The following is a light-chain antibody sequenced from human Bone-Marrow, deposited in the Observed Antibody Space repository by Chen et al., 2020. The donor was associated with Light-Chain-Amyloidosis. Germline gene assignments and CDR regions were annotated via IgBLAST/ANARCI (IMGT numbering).Light chain of an antibody. CDR3: QQYETYPRVT. CDR2: AAL. Sequence: DVQMTQSPSSLSASVGDTVTITCRASQDIHKHLAWFQQKPGRAPKSLIYAALNLKRGVPSRFGGSGSGTHFTLTSSGLQPGDFATYYCQQYETYPRVTYGQGTRLEIK. J-gene: IGKJ5*01. V-gene: IGKV1-16*01. CDR1: QDIHKH.